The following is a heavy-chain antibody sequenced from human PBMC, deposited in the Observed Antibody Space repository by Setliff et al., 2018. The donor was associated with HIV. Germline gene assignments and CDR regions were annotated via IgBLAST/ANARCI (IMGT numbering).Heavy chain of an antibody. V-gene: IGHV1-24*01. CDR3: ATHPPYRSAWYMRS. J-gene: IGHJ5*02. CDR1: GFTLNELS. D-gene: IGHD6-19*01. Sequence: ASETVPCKHSGFTLNELSIQWVRQAPAKGLEWMGGFDPEAGEIIYAQKFQRRVTMTEDSSTDTAYMDLNSLRSEDTAVYYCATHPPYRSAWYMRSWGQGTLVTVSS. CDR2: FDPEAGEI.